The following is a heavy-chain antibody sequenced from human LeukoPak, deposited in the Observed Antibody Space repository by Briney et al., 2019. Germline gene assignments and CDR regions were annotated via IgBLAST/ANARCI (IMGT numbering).Heavy chain of an antibody. CDR1: GFTFDDYT. J-gene: IGHJ4*02. Sequence: PGGSLRLSCAASGFTFDDYTMHWVRQAPGKGLEWVSLISWDGGSTYYADSVKGRFTISRDNSKNSLYLQMNSLRTGDTALYYCAKDGAKTWDWGQGTLVTVSS. CDR3: AKDGAKTWD. V-gene: IGHV3-43*01. D-gene: IGHD1-26*01. CDR2: ISWDGGST.